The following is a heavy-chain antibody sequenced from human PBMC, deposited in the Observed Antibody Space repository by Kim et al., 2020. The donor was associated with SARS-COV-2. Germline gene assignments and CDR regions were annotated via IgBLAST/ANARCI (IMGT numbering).Heavy chain of an antibody. Sequence: SETLSLTCTVSGGSISSGGYYWSWIRQHPGKGLEWIGYIYYSGSTYYNPSLKSRVTISVDTSKNQFSLKLSSVTAADTAGYYGARGYGSGSPYGMDVWGQETTVTVSS. D-gene: IGHD3-10*01. CDR2: IYYSGST. J-gene: IGHJ6*02. CDR3: ARGYGSGSPYGMDV. V-gene: IGHV4-31*03. CDR1: GGSISSGGYY.